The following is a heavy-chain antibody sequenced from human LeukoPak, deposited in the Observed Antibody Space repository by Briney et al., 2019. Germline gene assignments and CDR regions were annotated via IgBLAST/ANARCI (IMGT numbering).Heavy chain of an antibody. V-gene: IGHV1-46*01. CDR3: ARSTRLATVTLDY. CDR2: INPSGGST. Sequence: APVKVSCKASGYTFTNQLFHWVRQAPGQGLEWMGLINPSGGSTRYQQKFQGRVTMTRDMSTSTVYMELNSLRAEDTAVYYCARSTRLATVTLDYWGQGTLVTVSS. CDR1: GYTFTNQL. J-gene: IGHJ4*02. D-gene: IGHD4-17*01.